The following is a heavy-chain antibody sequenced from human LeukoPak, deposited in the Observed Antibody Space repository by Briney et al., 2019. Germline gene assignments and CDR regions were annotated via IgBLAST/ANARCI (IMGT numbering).Heavy chain of an antibody. CDR3: ARERSHAFDI. J-gene: IGHJ3*02. CDR1: GFTFSSYE. V-gene: IGHV3-48*03. CDR2: ISSSGSTI. Sequence: GGSLRLSCAASGFTFSSYEMNWVRQAPGKGLEWVSYISSSGSTIYYADSVKGRFTISRGNSKNTLYLQMNSLRAEDTAVYYCARERSHAFDIWGQGTMVTVSS.